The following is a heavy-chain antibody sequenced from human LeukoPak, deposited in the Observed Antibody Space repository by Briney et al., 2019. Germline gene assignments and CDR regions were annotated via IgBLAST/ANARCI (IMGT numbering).Heavy chain of an antibody. CDR1: GFTFSSYT. V-gene: IGHV3-48*01. J-gene: IGHJ4*02. CDR3: ARDRRGDILTGYLCH. D-gene: IGHD3-9*01. Sequence: PGGSLRLSCAASGFTFSSYTMNWVRQPPGKGLEWVSNIGTSSTTIYYADSAKGRFTISRDNSKNTLYLQMNSLRAEDTAVYYCARDRRGDILTGYLCHWGQGTLVTVSS. CDR2: IGTSSTTI.